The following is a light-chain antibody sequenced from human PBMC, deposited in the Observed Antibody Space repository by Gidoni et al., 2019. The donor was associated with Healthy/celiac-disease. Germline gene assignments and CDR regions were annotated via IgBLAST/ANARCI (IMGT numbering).Light chain of an antibody. CDR3: QQRSNWLLT. Sequence: EIPLTQSPATLSLSPGERATLSCRASQSVSSYLAWYQQKPGQAPRLLIYDASNRATGIPARFSGSGSGTDFTLTISSLEPEDFAVYYCQQRSNWLLTFGGGTKVEIK. J-gene: IGKJ4*01. V-gene: IGKV3-11*01. CDR1: QSVSSY. CDR2: DAS.